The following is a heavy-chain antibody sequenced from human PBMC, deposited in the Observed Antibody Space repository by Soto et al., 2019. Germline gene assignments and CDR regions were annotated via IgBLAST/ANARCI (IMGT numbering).Heavy chain of an antibody. Sequence: GGSLKLSCAASGFTVSSYAMHWVRQAAGKGLEWVAVISYDGSNKYYADSVKGRFTISRDNSKNTLYLQMNSLRAEDTAVYYCARDPRDGYTRVSGHFDYWGQGTLVTVSS. CDR3: ARDPRDGYTRVSGHFDY. CDR1: GFTVSSYA. V-gene: IGHV3-30-3*01. D-gene: IGHD3-16*01. J-gene: IGHJ4*02. CDR2: ISYDGSNK.